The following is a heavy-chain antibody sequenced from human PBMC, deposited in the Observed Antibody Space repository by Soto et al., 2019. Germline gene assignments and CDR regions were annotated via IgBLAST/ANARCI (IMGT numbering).Heavy chain of an antibody. V-gene: IGHV3-23*01. CDR2: VSQDGTA. CDR3: AKDMRPDGVWDFDY. Sequence: VQLLESGGGLAQPGGSLRLSCAASGFTFSTYTMGWVRQAPGRWPEWVAGVSQDGTAHYPDSVKGRFTISRDNSRDTVYLQMITLRGEDTAVYYCAKDMRPDGVWDFDYWGQETLVTVSS. CDR1: GFTFSTYT. D-gene: IGHD4-17*01. J-gene: IGHJ4*02.